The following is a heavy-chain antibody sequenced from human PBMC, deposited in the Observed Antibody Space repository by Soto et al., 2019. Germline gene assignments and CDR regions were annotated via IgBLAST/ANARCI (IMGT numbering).Heavy chain of an antibody. CDR1: GFTFSSYW. CDR2: IKQDGSEK. CDR3: ARDPDHYDFWSGYSFSGMDV. D-gene: IGHD3-3*01. V-gene: IGHV3-7*03. J-gene: IGHJ6*02. Sequence: PVGSLRLSCAASGFTFSSYWMSWVRQAPGKGLEWVANIKQDGSEKYYVDSVKGRFTISRDNAKNSLYLQMNSLRAEDTAVYYCARDPDHYDFWSGYSFSGMDVWGQGTTVTVSS.